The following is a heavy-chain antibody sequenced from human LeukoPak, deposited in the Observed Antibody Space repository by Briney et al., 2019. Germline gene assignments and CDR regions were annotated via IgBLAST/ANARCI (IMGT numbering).Heavy chain of an antibody. D-gene: IGHD2-21*02. J-gene: IGHJ4*01. V-gene: IGHV3-21*01. CDR3: ARDRGAYCGGDCYLGSDY. Sequence: GGSLRLSCAASGFTFSSYTMNWVRQAPGKGLEWVSSIAGSSGYISYADSVKGRFTISRDNAKKSLYLQMTSLTAEDTAVYYCARDRGAYCGGDCYLGSDYWGRGTLVTVSS. CDR2: IAGSSGYI. CDR1: GFTFSSYT.